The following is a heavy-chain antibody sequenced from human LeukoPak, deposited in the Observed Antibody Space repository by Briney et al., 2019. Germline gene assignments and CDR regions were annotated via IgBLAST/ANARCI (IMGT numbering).Heavy chain of an antibody. D-gene: IGHD6-19*01. J-gene: IGHJ4*01. Sequence: GGSLRLSCAGSAFTFSTHSMTWVRQAPGKGLEWVSYIDGSSSIINYADSVKGRFTISRDNAKNSLYLQMNSLRAEDTAVYYCAREAGLSRGWFGYWGQGTLVTVSS. CDR2: IDGSSSII. CDR1: AFTFSTHS. CDR3: AREAGLSRGWFGY. V-gene: IGHV3-48*01.